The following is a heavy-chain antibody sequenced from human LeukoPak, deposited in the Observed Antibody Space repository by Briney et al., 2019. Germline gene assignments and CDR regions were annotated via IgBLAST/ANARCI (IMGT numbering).Heavy chain of an antibody. J-gene: IGHJ4*02. CDR3: ARESPYYDSSGYYSGHFDY. Sequence: SVKVSCKASGGTFSSYAISWVRQAPGQGLEWMGGIIPIFGTANYAQKFQGRVTITADESTSTAYMELSSLRSEDTAVYYCARESPYYDSSGYYSGHFDYWGQGTLVTVSS. D-gene: IGHD3-22*01. V-gene: IGHV1-69*01. CDR1: GGTFSSYA. CDR2: IIPIFGTA.